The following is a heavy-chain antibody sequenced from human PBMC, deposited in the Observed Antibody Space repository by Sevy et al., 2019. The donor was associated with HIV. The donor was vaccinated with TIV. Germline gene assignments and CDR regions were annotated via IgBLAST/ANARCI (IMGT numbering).Heavy chain of an antibody. CDR3: ARARAYYYDNSGYSFDY. J-gene: IGHJ4*02. D-gene: IGHD3-22*01. CDR2: IKQDGSEK. Sequence: GGSLRLSCAASGFTLSSYWMSWVRQAPGKGLEWVANIKQDGSEKYYVDSVKGRFSISRDNAKNSLYLQMNSLRVEDTDAYYCARARAYYYDNSGYSFDYWGQGPLVTVSS. CDR1: GFTLSSYW. V-gene: IGHV3-7*01.